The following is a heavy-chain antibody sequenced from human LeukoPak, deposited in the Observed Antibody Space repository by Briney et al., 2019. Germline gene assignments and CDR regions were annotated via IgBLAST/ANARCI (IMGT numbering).Heavy chain of an antibody. J-gene: IGHJ4*02. D-gene: IGHD3-3*01. CDR1: GFTFSDYY. Sequence: PGGSLRLSCAASGFTFSDYYMSWIRQAPGKGLEWVAVISYDGSNKYYADSVKGRFTISRDNSKNTLYLQMNSLRAEDTAVYYCARDSQFLGWLSAFDYWGQGTLVTVSS. V-gene: IGHV3-30-3*01. CDR2: ISYDGSNK. CDR3: ARDSQFLGWLSAFDY.